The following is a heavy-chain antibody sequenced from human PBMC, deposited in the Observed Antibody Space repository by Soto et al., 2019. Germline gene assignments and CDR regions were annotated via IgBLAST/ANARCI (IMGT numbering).Heavy chain of an antibody. CDR1: GGSISSGDYY. CDR3: AREGSTTVTTHAVTWFDP. CDR2: IYYSGST. J-gene: IGHJ5*02. V-gene: IGHV4-30-4*01. Sequence: QVQLQESGPGLVKPSQTLSLTCTVSGGSISSGDYYWSWIRQPPGKGLEWIGYIYYSGSTYYNPSLKSRVTISVDTSKNQFSLKLSSVTAADTAVYYCAREGSTTVTTHAVTWFDPWGQGTLVTVSS. D-gene: IGHD4-17*01.